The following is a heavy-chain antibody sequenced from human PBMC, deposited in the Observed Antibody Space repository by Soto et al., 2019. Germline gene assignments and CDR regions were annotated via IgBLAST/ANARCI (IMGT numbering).Heavy chain of an antibody. CDR2: IYSGGST. J-gene: IGHJ5*02. CDR3: ARMSKWLAPFDP. CDR1: GFTVSSNY. D-gene: IGHD6-19*01. V-gene: IGHV3-53*01. Sequence: GGSLRLSCAASGFTVSSNYMSWVRQAPGKGLEWVSVIYSGGSTYYADSVKGRFTISRDNSKNTLYLQMNSLRAEDTAVYYCARMSKWLAPFDPWGQGTLVTVSS.